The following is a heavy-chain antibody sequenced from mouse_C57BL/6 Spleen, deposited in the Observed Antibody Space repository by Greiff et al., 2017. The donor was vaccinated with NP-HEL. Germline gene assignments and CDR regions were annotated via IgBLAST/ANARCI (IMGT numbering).Heavy chain of an antibody. J-gene: IGHJ2*01. D-gene: IGHD2-5*01. CDR1: GFTFSSYA. Sequence: EVTLMESGGGLVKPGGSLKLSCAASGFTFSSYAMSWVRQTPEKRLEWVATISDGGSYTYYPDNVKGRFTISRDNAKNNLYLQMSHLKSEDTAMYYCARDGDSNFDYWGQGTTLTVSS. V-gene: IGHV5-4*01. CDR3: ARDGDSNFDY. CDR2: ISDGGSYT.